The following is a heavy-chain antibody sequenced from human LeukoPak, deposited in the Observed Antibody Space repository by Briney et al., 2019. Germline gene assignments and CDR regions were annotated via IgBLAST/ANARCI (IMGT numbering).Heavy chain of an antibody. Sequence: GGSLRLSCAASGFTFSTYSMNWVRQAPGKGLEWVSSITSSNSYIHYADSVKGRFTISRDNAKNSLYLQMNSLRAEDTAIYCCTRDQNFYGSGRGFDPWGQGTLVTVSS. CDR3: TRDQNFYGSGRGFDP. CDR2: ITSSNSYI. D-gene: IGHD3-10*01. CDR1: GFTFSTYS. V-gene: IGHV3-21*01. J-gene: IGHJ5*02.